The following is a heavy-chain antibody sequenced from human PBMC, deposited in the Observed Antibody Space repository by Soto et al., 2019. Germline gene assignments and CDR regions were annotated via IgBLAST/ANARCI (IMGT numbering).Heavy chain of an antibody. Sequence: SLRLSCAASGFTFSSYAMHWVRQAPGKGLEWVAVISYDGSNKYYADSVKGRFTISRDNSKNTLYLQMNSLRAEDTAVYYCARSMPLDYWGQGTLVTVSS. CDR1: GFTFSSYA. V-gene: IGHV3-30-3*01. CDR2: ISYDGSNK. J-gene: IGHJ4*02. CDR3: ARSMPLDY. D-gene: IGHD2-2*01.